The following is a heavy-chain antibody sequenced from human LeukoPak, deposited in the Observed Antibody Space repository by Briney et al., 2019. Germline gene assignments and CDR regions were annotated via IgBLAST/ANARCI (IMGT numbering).Heavy chain of an antibody. CDR1: GFTFSSHG. CDR3: ARKMATIFDAFDI. D-gene: IGHD5-24*01. V-gene: IGHV3-23*01. Sequence: GGSLRLSCAASGFTFSSHGMSWVRQAPGKGLEWVSTISGSGDNTYYADSVKGRFTISRDNSKNTLYLQMNSLRAEDTAVYYCARKMATIFDAFDIWGQGTMVTVSS. CDR2: ISGSGDNT. J-gene: IGHJ3*02.